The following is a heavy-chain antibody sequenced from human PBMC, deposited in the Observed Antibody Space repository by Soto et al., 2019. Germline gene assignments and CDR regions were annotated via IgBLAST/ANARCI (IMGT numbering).Heavy chain of an antibody. CDR3: ARLLSSSWLYYMDV. Sequence: GGSLRLSCAASGFTFSSYAMSWVRQAPGKGLEWVTAISDSGTSTYYADSVKGRFTISRDNSKNTLYLQMISLRAEDTAVYYCARLLSSSWLYYMDVWGKGTTVTVSS. D-gene: IGHD6-13*01. CDR2: ISDSGTST. J-gene: IGHJ6*03. CDR1: GFTFSSYA. V-gene: IGHV3-23*01.